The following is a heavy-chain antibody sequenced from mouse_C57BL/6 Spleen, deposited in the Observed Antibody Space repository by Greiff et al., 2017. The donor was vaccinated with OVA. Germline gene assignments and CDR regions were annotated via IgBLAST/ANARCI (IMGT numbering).Heavy chain of an antibody. D-gene: IGHD2-4*01. CDR2: INPNNGGT. CDR1: GYTFTDYN. Sequence: EVHLVESGPELVKPGASVKMSCKASGYTFTDYNMHWVKQSHGKSLEWIGYINPNNGGTSYNQKFKGKATLTVNKSSSTAYMELRSLTSEDSAVYYCARDYDYAYYYAMDYWGQGTSVTVSS. CDR3: ARDYDYAYYYAMDY. J-gene: IGHJ4*01. V-gene: IGHV1-22*01.